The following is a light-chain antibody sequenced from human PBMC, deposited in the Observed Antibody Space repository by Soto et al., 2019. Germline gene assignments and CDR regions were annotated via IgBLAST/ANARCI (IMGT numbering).Light chain of an antibody. CDR1: SSNIGNNY. CDR2: ETN. Sequence: SALTQPPSVSASPGQTVTISSSGSSSNIGNNYVSWYQQLPGAAPKLLIYETNRRPAGIPDRFSGSKSGTSATLAITGLQSADEADYYCGTWDTSLSAGRVFGPGTKVTVL. CDR3: GTWDTSLSAGRV. J-gene: IGLJ1*01. V-gene: IGLV1-51*02.